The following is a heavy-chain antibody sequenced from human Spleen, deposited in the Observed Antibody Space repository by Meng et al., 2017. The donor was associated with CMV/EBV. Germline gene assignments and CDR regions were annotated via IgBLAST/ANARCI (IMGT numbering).Heavy chain of an antibody. D-gene: IGHD6-25*01. CDR2: ISYDGSNK. V-gene: IGHV3-30*19. CDR1: RFTFRSYG. CDR3: ASDMAADYYYYGMDV. J-gene: IGHJ6*02. Sequence: GESLKISCAASRFTFRSYGMHWVRQAPGKGLEWVAVISYDGSNKYYADSVKGRFTISRDNSKNTLYLQMNSLRAEDTAVYYCASDMAADYYYYGMDVWGQGTTVTVSS.